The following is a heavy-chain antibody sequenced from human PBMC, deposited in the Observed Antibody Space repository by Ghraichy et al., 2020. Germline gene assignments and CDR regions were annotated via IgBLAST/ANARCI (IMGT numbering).Heavy chain of an antibody. CDR2: IYYSGST. Sequence: SETLSLTCTVSGGSISSYYWSWIRQPPGKGLEWIGYIYYSGSTNYNPSLKSRVTISVDTSKNQFSLKLSSVTAADTAVYYCARLDGDMPYYYYYMDVWGKGTTVTVSS. V-gene: IGHV4-59*08. CDR3: ARLDGDMPYYYYYMDV. CDR1: GGSISSYY. J-gene: IGHJ6*03. D-gene: IGHD4-17*01.